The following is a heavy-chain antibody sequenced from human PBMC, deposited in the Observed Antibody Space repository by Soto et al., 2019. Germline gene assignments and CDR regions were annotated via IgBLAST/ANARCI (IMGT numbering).Heavy chain of an antibody. D-gene: IGHD3-16*01. J-gene: IGHJ5*02. CDR1: GGCSNRNF. Sequence: SKNLSITCAVHGGCSNRNFFTWIRLRPGKRLERKGNIYYSGSNIYNPSHKSRVPISVDTTNNNISLQLRSVTAADPAMYNCVIVCEDYVDDSELFDFPAQRTYDP. V-gene: IGHV4-59*01. CDR2: IYYSGSN. CDR3: VIVCEDYVDDSELFDFPAQRTYDP.